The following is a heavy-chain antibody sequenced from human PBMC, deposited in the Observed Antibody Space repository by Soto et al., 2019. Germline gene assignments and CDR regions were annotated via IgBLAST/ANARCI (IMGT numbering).Heavy chain of an antibody. CDR2: MYHSGST. CDR1: GGSIRSGRYS. Sequence: QLQLQESGSGLVKPSQTLSLTCAVSGGSIRSGRYSWSWIRQPPGKGLEWIGYMYHSGSTYYNPSLESRVTISIDRSKNQFSLKLSSVTAADTAVYYCARVPDYWGQGILVTVSS. D-gene: IGHD2-2*01. CDR3: ARVPDY. V-gene: IGHV4-30-2*01. J-gene: IGHJ4*02.